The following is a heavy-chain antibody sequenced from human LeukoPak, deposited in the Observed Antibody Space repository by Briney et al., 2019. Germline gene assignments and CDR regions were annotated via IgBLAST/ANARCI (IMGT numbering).Heavy chain of an antibody. J-gene: IGHJ5*02. Sequence: GASVKVSCKASGSSVTSYDINCVRQATGQRPEWMAWMNPTSGNTGYAQKFQGRVTMTRNTSINTAYMELSSLRSEDTAVYYCASGYSSSWYQWFDPWGQGTLVTVSS. CDR3: ASGYSSSWYQWFDP. CDR1: GSSVTSYD. V-gene: IGHV1-8*01. CDR2: MNPTSGNT. D-gene: IGHD6-13*01.